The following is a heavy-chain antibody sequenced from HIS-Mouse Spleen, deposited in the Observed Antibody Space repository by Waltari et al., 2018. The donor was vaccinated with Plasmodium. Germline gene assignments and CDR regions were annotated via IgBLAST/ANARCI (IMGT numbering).Heavy chain of an antibody. CDR2: ISPYNGNT. V-gene: IGHV1-18*01. CDR1: GYTFTHYG. D-gene: IGHD6-19*01. CDR3: ARGSAGDAFDI. Sequence: QVQLVQSGAAVHKPGASVKVSCKASGYTFTHYGISWVRQAPGQGLEWMGWISPYNGNTHFAQKLQGRGTMTTDTSTSTAYMELRSLRSDDTAVYYCARGSAGDAFDIWGQGTMVTVSS. J-gene: IGHJ3*02.